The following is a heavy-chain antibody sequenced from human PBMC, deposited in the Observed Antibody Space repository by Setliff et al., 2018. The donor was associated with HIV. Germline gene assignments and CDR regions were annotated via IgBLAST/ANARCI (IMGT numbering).Heavy chain of an antibody. J-gene: IGHJ6*03. CDR2: IYQSGRT. V-gene: IGHV4-34*10. CDR1: GASFSDYS. Sequence: SETLSLTCAVYGASFSDYSWTWIRRPPGKGLEWIGEIYQSGRTDYNPALTSRVTMSVDISTSTAYMELRSLRSADSAVYYCARVPVSNYYYYMDVWGKGTTVTVSS. CDR3: ARVPVSNYYYYMDV.